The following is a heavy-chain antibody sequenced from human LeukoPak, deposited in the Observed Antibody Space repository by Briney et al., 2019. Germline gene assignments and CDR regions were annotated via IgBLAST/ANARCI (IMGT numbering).Heavy chain of an antibody. J-gene: IGHJ3*02. V-gene: IGHV3-21*01. Sequence: KSGGSLRLSCAASGFTFSSYSMNWVRQAPGKGLEWVSSISSSSSYIYYADSVKGRFTISRDNAKNSLYLQMNSLRAEDTAVYYCARDETMIVVDTDAFDIWGQGTTVTASS. CDR2: ISSSSSYI. D-gene: IGHD3-22*01. CDR3: ARDETMIVVDTDAFDI. CDR1: GFTFSSYS.